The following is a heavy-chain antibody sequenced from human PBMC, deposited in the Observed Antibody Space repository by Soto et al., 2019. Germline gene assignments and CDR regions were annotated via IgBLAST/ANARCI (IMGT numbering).Heavy chain of an antibody. CDR1: GGTFSSYA. Sequence: VASVRVSCKASGGTFSSYAISWVRQAPGQGLEWMGGIIPIFGTANYAQKFQGRVTITADESTSTAYMELSSLRSEDTAVYYCATNKIVGATRRSAFDIWGQGTMVTVSS. CDR2: IIPIFGTA. CDR3: ATNKIVGATRRSAFDI. D-gene: IGHD1-26*01. V-gene: IGHV1-69*13. J-gene: IGHJ3*02.